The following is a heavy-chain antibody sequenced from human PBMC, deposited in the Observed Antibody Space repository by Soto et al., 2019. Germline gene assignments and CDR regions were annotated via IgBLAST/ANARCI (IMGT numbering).Heavy chain of an antibody. D-gene: IGHD2-15*01. Sequence: QVQLVQSGAEVKKPGASVKVSCKASGYTFTSYAMHWVRQAPGQRLEWMGWINAGNGNTKYSQKFQGRVTITMDTAASTAYMERSSLRSEDTAVYYCARDMGYCSGGSCYSRYYYYYGMDVWGQGTTVTVSS. V-gene: IGHV1-3*01. CDR2: INAGNGNT. CDR1: GYTFTSYA. CDR3: ARDMGYCSGGSCYSRYYYYYGMDV. J-gene: IGHJ6*02.